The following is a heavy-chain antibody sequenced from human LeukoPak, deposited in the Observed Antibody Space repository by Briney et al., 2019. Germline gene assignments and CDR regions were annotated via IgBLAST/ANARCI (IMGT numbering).Heavy chain of an antibody. CDR2: ISSSSSYI. D-gene: IGHD2-2*01. V-gene: IGHV3-21*01. J-gene: IGHJ4*02. Sequence: GGSLRLSCAASGFTFSSYSMNWVRQAPGKGLEWVSSISSSSSYIYYADSVKGRFTISRDNAKNSLYLQMNSLRAEDTAVYYCARDRYCSSTSCYVFDYWGQGTLVTVSS. CDR1: GFTFSSYS. CDR3: ARDRYCSSTSCYVFDY.